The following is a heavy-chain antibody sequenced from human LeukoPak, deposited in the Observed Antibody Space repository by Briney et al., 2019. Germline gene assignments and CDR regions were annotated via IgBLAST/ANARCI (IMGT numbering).Heavy chain of an antibody. CDR1: GYSFTSHA. D-gene: IGHD1-26*01. J-gene: IGHJ4*02. CDR3: ARSKNGGYNY. Sequence: GASVKVSCKASGYSFTSHAIHWARQAPGQRLEWMGWITVGDGNTKYSEKFQGRVTITRDTSASTVYMELSSLRSEDTAVYYCARSKNGGYNYGGQGTLVTVSS. CDR2: ITVGDGNT. V-gene: IGHV1-3*01.